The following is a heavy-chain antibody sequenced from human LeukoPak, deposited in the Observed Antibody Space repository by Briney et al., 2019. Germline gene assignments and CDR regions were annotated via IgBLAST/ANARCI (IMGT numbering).Heavy chain of an antibody. CDR2: IYSDGST. V-gene: IGHV3-53*01. D-gene: IGHD3-16*01. CDR1: GFTVSNNS. Sequence: GGSLRLSCAASGFTVSNNSMSWVRQAPGTGLEWVSLIYSDGSTSYADSVRGRFTISRDNSKNTLYLHMNSLRAEDTGVYYCSRGRGGDGLPFDYWGQGTLVTVSS. CDR3: SRGRGGDGLPFDY. J-gene: IGHJ4*02.